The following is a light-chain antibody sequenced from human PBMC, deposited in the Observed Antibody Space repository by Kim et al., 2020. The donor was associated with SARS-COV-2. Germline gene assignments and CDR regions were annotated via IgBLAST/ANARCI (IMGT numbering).Light chain of an antibody. CDR1: KLGDKY. V-gene: IGLV3-1*01. Sequence: VSPGQTASITCSGDKLGDKYACWYQQKPGQSPVLVIYQDSKRPSGIPERFSGSNSGNTATLTISGTQAMDEADYYCQAWDSSTGVVFGGVTQLTVL. CDR2: QDS. CDR3: QAWDSSTGVV. J-gene: IGLJ2*01.